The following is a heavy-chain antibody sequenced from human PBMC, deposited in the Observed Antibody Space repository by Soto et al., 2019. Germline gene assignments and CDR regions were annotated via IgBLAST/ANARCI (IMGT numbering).Heavy chain of an antibody. Sequence: SETRSLTGTVSGGSISSNYWTWIRQPPGKGLEWIGYVYNSGSTNYNPSLKSRVTISEDTSKSQFSLKVNSMTAADTAVYYCARYRREAVAGYTLDNWGQGILVTVSS. D-gene: IGHD6-13*01. J-gene: IGHJ4*02. CDR3: ARYRREAVAGYTLDN. CDR2: VYNSGST. CDR1: GGSISSNY. V-gene: IGHV4-59*01.